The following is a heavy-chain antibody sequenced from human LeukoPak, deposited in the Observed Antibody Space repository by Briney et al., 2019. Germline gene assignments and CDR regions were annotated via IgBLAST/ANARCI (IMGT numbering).Heavy chain of an antibody. D-gene: IGHD1-1*01. J-gene: IGHJ4*02. CDR1: GGSFSHYY. CDR2: INHSGST. CDR3: ASSSNQLTRGVY. V-gene: IGHV4-34*01. Sequence: SETLSLTCAVYGGSFSHYYWSWIRQPPGKGLEWIGEINHSGSTNYNPSLKSRVTISVDTSKNQFSLKLSSVTAADTAVYYCASSSNQLTRGVYWGQGTLVTVSS.